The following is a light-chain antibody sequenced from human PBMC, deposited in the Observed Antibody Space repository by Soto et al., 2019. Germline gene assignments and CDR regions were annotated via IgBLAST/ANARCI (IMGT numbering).Light chain of an antibody. V-gene: IGKV3-11*01. CDR2: ESS. CDR3: QQYNNWIT. J-gene: IGKJ5*01. CDR1: QNVANY. Sequence: EIVLTQSPATLSLSPGERATLSCRASQNVANYLDWYQQKPGQAPRLLIYESSNRATGIAARFSGSGSGTDFTLTISSLQSEDFAVYYCQQYNNWITFGQGTRLEIK.